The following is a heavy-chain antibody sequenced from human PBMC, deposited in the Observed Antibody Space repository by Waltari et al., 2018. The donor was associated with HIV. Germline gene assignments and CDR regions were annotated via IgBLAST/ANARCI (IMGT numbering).Heavy chain of an antibody. D-gene: IGHD2-15*01. J-gene: IGHJ5*02. CDR1: GYTFTGNY. CDR2: INPGGGRT. Sequence: QVQLVQSGAEVKKPGASVNISCKASGYTFTGNYVHWVRQAPGQGLEWMGVINPGGGRTTYEQKFQDRVAMTMDTSTSTVNMELSSLRSEDTAVYYCARDVGHCSGGRCYRVGFDPWGQGTLVTVSS. CDR3: ARDVGHCSGGRCYRVGFDP. V-gene: IGHV1-46*03.